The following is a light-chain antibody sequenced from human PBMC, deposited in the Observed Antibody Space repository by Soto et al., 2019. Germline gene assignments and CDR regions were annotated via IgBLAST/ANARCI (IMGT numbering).Light chain of an antibody. V-gene: IGLV2-8*01. Sequence: QSALTQPPSASGSPGQSVTISCTGTSSDVGGYNYVSWYQQYPGKAPKRMIYEVSKRPSGVPDRFSGSKSGKTASLTVSGLQAEDEADYYCSSYAGSNIWVFGGGTKLTVL. J-gene: IGLJ3*02. CDR3: SSYAGSNIWV. CDR2: EVS. CDR1: SSDVGGYNY.